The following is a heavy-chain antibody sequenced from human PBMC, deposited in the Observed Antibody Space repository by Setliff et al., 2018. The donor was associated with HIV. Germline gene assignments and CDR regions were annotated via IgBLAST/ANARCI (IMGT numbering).Heavy chain of an antibody. CDR2: IHYSGST. Sequence: SETLSLTCAVYGASISSHYWSWIRQPPGKGLEWIGYIHYSGSTNYNHSLKSRVTISIDTSKNQFSLKLTSVTAADTAVYYCARAMGGSRTDFDYWGQGTRGTSPQ. D-gene: IGHD2-2*01. V-gene: IGHV4-59*11. CDR3: ARAMGGSRTDFDY. CDR1: GASISSHY. J-gene: IGHJ4*02.